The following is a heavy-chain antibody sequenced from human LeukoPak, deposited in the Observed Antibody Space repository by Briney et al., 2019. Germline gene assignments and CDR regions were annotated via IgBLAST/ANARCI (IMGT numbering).Heavy chain of an antibody. Sequence: ASVKVSCKASGYTFTGYYMHWVRQAPGQGLEWMGRINPNSGGTNYAQKFQGRVTMTRDTSISTAYMELSRLRSDDTAVYYCARAQLLWLGELLYPFDYWGQGTLVTVSS. J-gene: IGHJ4*02. CDR2: INPNSGGT. D-gene: IGHD3-10*01. CDR3: ARAQLLWLGELLYPFDY. CDR1: GYTFTGYY. V-gene: IGHV1-2*06.